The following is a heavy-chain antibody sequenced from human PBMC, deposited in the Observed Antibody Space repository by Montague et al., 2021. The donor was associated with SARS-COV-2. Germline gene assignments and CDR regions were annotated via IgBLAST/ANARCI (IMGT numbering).Heavy chain of an antibody. CDR1: GGSFSGYY. D-gene: IGHD3-22*01. Sequence: SETLSLTCAVYGGSFSGYYWSWIRQPPGKGLEWIGEINQSGSTNSNPSLKSRVTLSVDTSKKQFSLYLSSLTAADTAVYYCARVAGGYYHDSSAYFDYWGQGSLVTASS. V-gene: IGHV4-34*01. CDR2: INQSGST. J-gene: IGHJ4*02. CDR3: ARVAGGYYHDSSAYFDY.